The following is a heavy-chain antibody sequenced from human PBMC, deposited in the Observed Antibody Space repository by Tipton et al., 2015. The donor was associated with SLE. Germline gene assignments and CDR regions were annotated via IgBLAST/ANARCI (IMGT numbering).Heavy chain of an antibody. V-gene: IGHV3-33*08. CDR2: IWNDGGKT. CDR3: AREFMVRGLRSFGACDY. CDR1: GFTFSDYG. D-gene: IGHD3-10*01. J-gene: IGHJ4*02. Sequence: SLRLSCAASGFTFSDYGMHWVRQALGKGLEWVAVIWNDGGKTYYADSVKGRFTISRHNSKNTLYLQMDSLRAEDTAVYYCAREFMVRGLRSFGACDYWGQGTLVTVSS.